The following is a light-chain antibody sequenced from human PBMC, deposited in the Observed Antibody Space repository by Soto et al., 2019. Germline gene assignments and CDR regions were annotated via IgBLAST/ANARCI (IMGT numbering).Light chain of an antibody. V-gene: IGKV2-28*01. Sequence: IVMTQSPLSLPVTPGEPASISCRSSQSLLHSNGYNYLDWYLQKPGQSPQLLIYLGSNRASGVPDRFSGSGSGTDFTLKISRVEAADVGVYYCKQALQTLTFGQGTRLEIK. CDR1: QSLLHSNGYNY. CDR2: LGS. CDR3: KQALQTLT. J-gene: IGKJ5*01.